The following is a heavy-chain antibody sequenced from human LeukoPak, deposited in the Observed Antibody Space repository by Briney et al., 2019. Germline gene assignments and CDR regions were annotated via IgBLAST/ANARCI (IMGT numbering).Heavy chain of an antibody. CDR3: ARGFGSGYDFWSGYYTSFNWFDP. CDR2: INPNSGGT. J-gene: IGHJ5*02. Sequence: EASVKVSCKASGYTFTGYYMHWVRQAPGQGLEWMGWINPNSGGTNYAQKFQGWVTMTRDTSISTAYMELSRLRSDDTAVYYCARGFGSGYDFWSGYYTSFNWFDPWGQGTLVTVSS. D-gene: IGHD3-3*01. V-gene: IGHV1-2*04. CDR1: GYTFTGYY.